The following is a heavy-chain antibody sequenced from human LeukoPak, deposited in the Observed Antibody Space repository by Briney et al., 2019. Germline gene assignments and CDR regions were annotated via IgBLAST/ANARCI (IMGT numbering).Heavy chain of an antibody. D-gene: IGHD5-18*01. V-gene: IGHV4-59*01. CDR3: ARDSGYSYGYNWFDP. CDR1: GGSISSYY. CDR2: IYYSGST. J-gene: IGHJ5*02. Sequence: ASETLSLTCTVSGGSISSYYWSWIRQSPGKGLKWIGYIYYSGSTNYNPSLKSRVTISVDTSKNQFSLKLSSVTAADTAVYYCARDSGYSYGYNWFDPWGQGTLVTVSS.